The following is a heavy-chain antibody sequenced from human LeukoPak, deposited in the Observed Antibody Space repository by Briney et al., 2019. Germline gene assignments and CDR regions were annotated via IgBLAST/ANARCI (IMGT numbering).Heavy chain of an antibody. Sequence: SGGSLRLSCAASGFTFSSYWMSWVRQAPGKGLEWVANIKQDGSEKYYVDSVKGRFTISRDNAKNSLYLQMNSLRAEDTAVYYCAASGSSSWYAPGYYYYYMDVWGKGTTVTVSS. D-gene: IGHD6-13*01. CDR2: IKQDGSEK. CDR3: AASGSSSWYAPGYYYYYMDV. V-gene: IGHV3-7*01. CDR1: GFTFSSYW. J-gene: IGHJ6*03.